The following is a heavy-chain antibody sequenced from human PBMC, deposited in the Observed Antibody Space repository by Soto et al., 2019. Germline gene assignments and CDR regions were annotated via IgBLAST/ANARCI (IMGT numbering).Heavy chain of an antibody. D-gene: IGHD6-13*01. V-gene: IGHV5-51*03. CDR3: ARHNRYSSTWFEGWFDP. J-gene: IGHJ5*02. CDR2: IHPGDSDT. Sequence: EVQLVQSGAEVKKAGESLKISCQGSGYSFTNYWDGWVRQIPGRGLEWMGIIHPGDSDTRYSPFFQGQVTISADKSISTDYLQWSSLKASDTAMYYCARHNRYSSTWFEGWFDPWCQGTLVTVSS. CDR1: GYSFTNYW.